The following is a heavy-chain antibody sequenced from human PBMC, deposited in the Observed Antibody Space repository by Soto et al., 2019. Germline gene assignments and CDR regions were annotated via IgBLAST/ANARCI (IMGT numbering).Heavy chain of an antibody. CDR3: ASSIAAAGTDY. J-gene: IGHJ4*02. CDR1: GGSISSYY. D-gene: IGHD6-13*01. CDR2: IYYSGST. V-gene: IGHV4-59*08. Sequence: SETLSLTYTVSGGSISSYYWSWIRQPPGKGLEWIGYIYYSGSTNYNPSLKSRVTISVDTSKNQFSLKLSSVTAADTAVYYCASSIAAAGTDYWGQGTLVTVSS.